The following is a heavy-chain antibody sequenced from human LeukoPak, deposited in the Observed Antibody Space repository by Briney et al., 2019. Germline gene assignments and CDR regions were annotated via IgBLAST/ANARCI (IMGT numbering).Heavy chain of an antibody. CDR3: ARSPSSSGEYFQH. D-gene: IGHD6-6*01. CDR2: INPSGGST. V-gene: IGHV1-46*02. J-gene: IGHJ1*01. Sequence: ASVKVSCKASGYTFNSYYMHWVRQAPGQGLEWMGIINPSGGSTSYAQKFQGRVTMTRDMSTSTVYMELSSLRSEDTAVYYCARSPSSSGEYFQHWGQGTLVTVSS. CDR1: GYTFNSYY.